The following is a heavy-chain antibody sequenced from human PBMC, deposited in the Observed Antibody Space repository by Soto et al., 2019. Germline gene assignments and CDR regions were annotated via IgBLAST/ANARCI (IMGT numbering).Heavy chain of an antibody. CDR2: ISYDGSSK. D-gene: IGHD2-8*01. CDR1: GFSFSNYG. V-gene: IGHV3-30*18. J-gene: IGHJ5*01. Sequence: PXESLRLSCAASGFSFSNYGMHWVRQAPGKGLEWVAVISYDGSSKYHADSVKGRFTISRDNSKNTLHLQMNSLRAEDTAVYYCSKDRRGGRAVLDSWGQGTPVTVSS. CDR3: SKDRRGGRAVLDS.